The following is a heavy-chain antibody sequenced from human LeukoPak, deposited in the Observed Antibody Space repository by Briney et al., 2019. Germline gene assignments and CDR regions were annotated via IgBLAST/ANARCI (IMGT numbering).Heavy chain of an antibody. J-gene: IGHJ4*02. Sequence: ASVKISCKVSGHTFTDYYMHWVQQAPGKGLEWMGLVDPEDGETIYAEKFQGRVTITADTSTDTAYMELSSLRSEDTAVYYCATGRYCSGGSCYLDYWGQGTLVTVSS. CDR2: VDPEDGET. D-gene: IGHD2-15*01. CDR3: ATGRYCSGGSCYLDY. CDR1: GHTFTDYY. V-gene: IGHV1-69-2*01.